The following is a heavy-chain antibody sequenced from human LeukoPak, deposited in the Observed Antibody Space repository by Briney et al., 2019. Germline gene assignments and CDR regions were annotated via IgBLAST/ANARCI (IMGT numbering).Heavy chain of an antibody. J-gene: IGHJ6*02. CDR1: GFTFSSYS. CDR2: IRSDGSNK. D-gene: IGHD6-19*01. CDR3: ATRTVAGNCYTMDV. Sequence: PGGSLRLSCAASGFTFSSYSMNWVRQAPGKGLEWVALIRSDGSNKYYADTVKGRFTVSRDNSKNTLDLHMNSLRGEDTAVYYCATRTVAGNCYTMDVWGQGTTVTVSS. V-gene: IGHV3-30*02.